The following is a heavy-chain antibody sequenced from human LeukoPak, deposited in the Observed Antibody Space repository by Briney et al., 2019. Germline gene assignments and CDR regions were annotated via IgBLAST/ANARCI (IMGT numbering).Heavy chain of an antibody. V-gene: IGHV3-7*01. CDR2: IKQDESEK. Sequence: GGSLRLSCVASGFTFSSYWMSWVRQAPGKGLEWVANIKQDESEKYYVDSVKGRFTISRDNAKNSLYLQMNSLRAEDTAVYYCARDARRFGEPRLFDPWGQGTLVTVSS. D-gene: IGHD3-10*01. J-gene: IGHJ5*02. CDR1: GFTFSSYW. CDR3: ARDARRFGEPRLFDP.